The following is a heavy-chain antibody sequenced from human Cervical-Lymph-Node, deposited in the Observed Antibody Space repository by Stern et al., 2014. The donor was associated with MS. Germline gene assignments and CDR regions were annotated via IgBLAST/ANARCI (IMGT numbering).Heavy chain of an antibody. J-gene: IGHJ6*02. D-gene: IGHD6-6*01. CDR2: FATLFSTT. V-gene: IGHV1-69*01. CDR3: ARGGIGSSRLYYHFYGMDV. Sequence: VQLVESGAEVKKPGASVKVSCKASGGTFNSYDISWVRQAPGQGLEWMGGFATLFSTTRYAQKLQGRVTIAADESRSTTYMELTSLRSDDPAVYYCARGGIGSSRLYYHFYGMDVWGQGTTVTVSS. CDR1: GGTFNSYD.